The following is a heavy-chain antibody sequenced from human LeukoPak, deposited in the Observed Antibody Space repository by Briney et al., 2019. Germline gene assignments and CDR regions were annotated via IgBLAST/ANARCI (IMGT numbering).Heavy chain of an antibody. CDR3: ARLHSTHSSNS. Sequence: SETLSLTCTVSGGSISSYYWSWIRQPPGKGLEWIGSIYSSGSTYYNPSLKSRVTISVDTSKNQFSLRLSSVTAADTAVYYCARLHSTHSSNSWGQGTLVTVSS. D-gene: IGHD6-13*01. CDR2: IYSSGST. V-gene: IGHV4-4*08. J-gene: IGHJ4*02. CDR1: GGSISSYY.